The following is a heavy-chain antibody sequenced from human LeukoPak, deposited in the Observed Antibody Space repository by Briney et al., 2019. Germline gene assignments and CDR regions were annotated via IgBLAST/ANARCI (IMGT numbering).Heavy chain of an antibody. CDR1: GGTFSNYA. CDR2: IIPMFGTA. Sequence: SVKVSCKASGGTFSNYAITWVRQAPGQGLEWMGRIIPMFGTANYAQKFQGRVTITTDVSTSTAYMELSGLRSEDTAVYYCARGNFDSSGWYFDYWGQGTLVTVSS. CDR3: ARGNFDSSGWYFDY. D-gene: IGHD3-22*01. J-gene: IGHJ4*02. V-gene: IGHV1-69*05.